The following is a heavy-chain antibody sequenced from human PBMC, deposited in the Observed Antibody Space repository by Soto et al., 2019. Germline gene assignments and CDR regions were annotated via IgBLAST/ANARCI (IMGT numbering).Heavy chain of an antibody. Sequence: QVQLVQSGAEVKKPGASVNLSCKASGYSFTSYYMNWVRQAPGQGLEWVGMIDPNDDSTNYAQIAQDRGTITRDTSTSTVDMELSSLRAEDTAVYYCARGRYSKASSLGYWGQGSLVTVSS. CDR3: ARGRYSKASSLGY. CDR2: IDPNDDST. V-gene: IGHV1-46*01. CDR1: GYSFTSYY. J-gene: IGHJ4*02. D-gene: IGHD5-12*01.